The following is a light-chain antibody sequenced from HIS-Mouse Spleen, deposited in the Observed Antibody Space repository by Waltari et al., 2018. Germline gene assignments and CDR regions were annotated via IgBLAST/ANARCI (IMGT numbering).Light chain of an antibody. CDR1: ALPKKY. Sequence: SYELTQPPSVSVSPGQTARITCSGDALPKKYAYWYQQKSGQPPVLVIYEDSKRPSGIPERFSGSSSGTMATLTISGAQVEDEAAYYCYSTDSSGNHRVFGGGTKLTVL. CDR3: YSTDSSGNHRV. V-gene: IGLV3-10*01. CDR2: EDS. J-gene: IGLJ2*01.